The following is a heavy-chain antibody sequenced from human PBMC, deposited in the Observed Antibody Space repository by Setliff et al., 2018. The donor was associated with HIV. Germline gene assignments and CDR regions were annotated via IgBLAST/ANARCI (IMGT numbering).Heavy chain of an antibody. CDR3: ATVLMVSAIGGRYFQH. CDR2: IYYSGST. D-gene: IGHD2-8*01. J-gene: IGHJ1*01. V-gene: IGHV4-39*01. CDR1: GGSISSSSYY. Sequence: SETLSLTCTVSGGSISSSSYYWGWIRQPPGKGLEWIGSIYYSGSTYYNPSLKSRVTISVDTSKNQFSLKLSSVTAADTAVYYCATVLMVSAIGGRYFQHWGQGTLVTVSS.